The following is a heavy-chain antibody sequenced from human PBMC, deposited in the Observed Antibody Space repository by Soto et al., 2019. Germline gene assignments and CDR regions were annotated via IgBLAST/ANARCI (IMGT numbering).Heavy chain of an antibody. CDR3: ARSSCISTSCYDLYWYFDL. J-gene: IGHJ2*01. D-gene: IGHD2-2*01. Sequence: QVQLVQSGAEVKKPGSSVKVSCKASGVTFSSYAISWVRQAPGQGLEWMGGIIPIFGTANYAQKFQGRVTITADESTSTAYMELSSLRSEDTAVYYCARSSCISTSCYDLYWYFDLWGRGTLVTVSS. CDR1: GVTFSSYA. V-gene: IGHV1-69*12. CDR2: IIPIFGTA.